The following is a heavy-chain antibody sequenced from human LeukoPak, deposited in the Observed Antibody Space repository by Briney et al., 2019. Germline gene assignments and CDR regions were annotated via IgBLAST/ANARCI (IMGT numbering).Heavy chain of an antibody. CDR1: GFIFSTYV. CDR2: IGGSGDYT. V-gene: IGHV3-23*01. J-gene: IGHJ5*02. Sequence: GGSLRLSCAASGFIFSTYVMIWVRQAPGKGLEWVSLIGGSGDYTYYADSVKGRFTISRDNSKDTLYLQMNSLRPEDTAVYYCARDWYDHWGQGTLVTVSS. CDR3: ARDWYDH.